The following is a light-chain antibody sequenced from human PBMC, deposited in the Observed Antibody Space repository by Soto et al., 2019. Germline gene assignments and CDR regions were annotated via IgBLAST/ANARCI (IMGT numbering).Light chain of an antibody. J-gene: IGKJ2*02. CDR1: QTVSSSY. V-gene: IGKV3-20*01. CDR3: QQYGSSPCT. CDR2: GAS. Sequence: EIVLTQSPGTLSLSPGERATLSCRASQTVSSSYLAWYRQKPGQAPRLLIYGASSRATGIPDRVSGSGSGTDFTLTISRLEPEDFAVYYCQQYGSSPCTFGQGTKLGIK.